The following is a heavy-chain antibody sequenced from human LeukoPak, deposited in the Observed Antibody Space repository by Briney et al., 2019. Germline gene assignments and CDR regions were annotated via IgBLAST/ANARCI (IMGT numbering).Heavy chain of an antibody. J-gene: IGHJ5*02. CDR3: AGPLALGTVEDWFDP. D-gene: IGHD4-23*01. CDR1: GFTFSSYA. V-gene: IGHV3-23*01. Sequence: GGSLRLSCAASGFTFSSYAMSWVRQAPGKGLEWVSAISGSGGSTYYADSVKGRFTISRDNSKNTLYLQMNSLRAEDTAVYYCAGPLALGTVEDWFDPWGQGTLVTVSS. CDR2: ISGSGGST.